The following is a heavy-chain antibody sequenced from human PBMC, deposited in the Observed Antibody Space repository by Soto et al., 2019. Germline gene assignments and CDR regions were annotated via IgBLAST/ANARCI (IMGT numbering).Heavy chain of an antibody. D-gene: IGHD2-2*02. V-gene: IGHV1-8*01. CDR2: MNPNSGNT. J-gene: IGHJ4*02. CDR3: ARNFHCSSASCYRVVDY. Sequence: ASVKVSCKASGYTFTSYDINWVRQATGQGLEWMGWMNPNSGNTGYAQKFQGRVTMTRNTSISTAYMELSSLRSEDTAVDYCARNFHCSSASCYRVVDYWGQGTLVTVSS. CDR1: GYTFTSYD.